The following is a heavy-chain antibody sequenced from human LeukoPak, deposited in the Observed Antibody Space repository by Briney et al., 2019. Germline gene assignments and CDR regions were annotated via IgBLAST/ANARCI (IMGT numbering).Heavy chain of an antibody. J-gene: IGHJ4*02. D-gene: IGHD1-14*01. Sequence: SETLSLTCTVSGDSITSRSYWSWIRQPPGKGLEWIGYLRHSGNTNHNSSFKGRVTFSLDTSKNQFSLILRSVTAADTAIYFCARESSTTQTNLFDNWGQGTLVTVSS. CDR2: LRHSGNT. CDR1: GDSITSRSY. V-gene: IGHV4-59*11. CDR3: ARESSTTQTNLFDN.